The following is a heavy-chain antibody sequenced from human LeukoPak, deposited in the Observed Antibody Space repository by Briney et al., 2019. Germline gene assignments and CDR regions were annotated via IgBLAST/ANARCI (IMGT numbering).Heavy chain of an antibody. CDR3: ARDWGSGSFYAEPYFDY. J-gene: IGHJ4*02. V-gene: IGHV3-53*01. CDR1: GFTVSSNY. Sequence: GGSLRLSCAASGFTVSSNYMTWVRQAPGKGLEWVSVIYSGGSTDYADSVKGRFTISRDNSKNTLYLQMNSLRAEDTAVYYCARDWGSGSFYAEPYFDYWGQGTLVTVSS. CDR2: IYSGGST. D-gene: IGHD3-10*01.